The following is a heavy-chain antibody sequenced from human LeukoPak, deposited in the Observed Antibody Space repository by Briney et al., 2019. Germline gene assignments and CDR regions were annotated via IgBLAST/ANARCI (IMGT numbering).Heavy chain of an antibody. D-gene: IGHD3-16*02. Sequence: PGGSLRLSCAASGFTFSSYWMHWVRQAPGKGLVWVSRINTDGSSTSYADSVKGRFTISRDNSKNTLYLQMNSLRAEDTAVYYCAKPASQGIMITFGGVIDYWGQGTLVTVSS. J-gene: IGHJ4*02. CDR2: INTDGSST. V-gene: IGHV3-74*01. CDR3: AKPASQGIMITFGGVIDY. CDR1: GFTFSSYW.